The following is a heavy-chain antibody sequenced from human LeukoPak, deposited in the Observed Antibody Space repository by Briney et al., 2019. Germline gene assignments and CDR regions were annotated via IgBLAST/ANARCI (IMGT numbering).Heavy chain of an antibody. V-gene: IGHV3-30*03. CDR3: ARDRGAAAGFADV. D-gene: IGHD6-13*01. J-gene: IGHJ6*04. CDR1: GFTFSSYG. CDR2: ISYDGSNK. Sequence: GRSLRLSCAASGFTFSSYGMHWVRQAPGKGLEWVAVISYDGSNKYYADSVKGRFTISRDNSKNTLYLQMNSLRAEDTAVYYCARDRGAAAGFADVWGKGTTVTVSS.